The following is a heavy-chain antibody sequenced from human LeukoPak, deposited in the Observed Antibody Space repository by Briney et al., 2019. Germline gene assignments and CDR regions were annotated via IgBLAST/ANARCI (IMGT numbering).Heavy chain of an antibody. J-gene: IGHJ4*02. V-gene: IGHV3-48*04. CDR1: GFTFSSYS. D-gene: IGHD3-22*01. CDR2: ISSSSSTI. CDR3: ARAKDYYDSSGYAIDY. Sequence: GGSLRLSCAASGFTFSSYSMNWVRQAPWKGLEWVSYISSSSSTIYYADSVKGRFTISRDNAKNSLYLQMNSLRAEDTAVYYCARAKDYYDSSGYAIDYWGQGTLVTVSS.